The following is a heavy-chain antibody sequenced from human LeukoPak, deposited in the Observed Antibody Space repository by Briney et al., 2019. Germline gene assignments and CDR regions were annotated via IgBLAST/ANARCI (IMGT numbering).Heavy chain of an antibody. J-gene: IGHJ4*02. CDR2: IIPIFGTA. Sequence: ASVKVSCKASGGTFSSYAISWVRQAPGQGLEWMGGIIPIFGTANYAQKFQGRVTITTDESTSTAYMELSSLRSEDTAVYYCARAMVRGVIRADYWGQGTLVTVSS. CDR1: GGTFSSYA. CDR3: ARAMVRGVIRADY. D-gene: IGHD3-10*01. V-gene: IGHV1-69*05.